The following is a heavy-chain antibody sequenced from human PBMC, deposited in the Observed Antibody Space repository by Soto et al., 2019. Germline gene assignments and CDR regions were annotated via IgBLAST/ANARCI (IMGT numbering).Heavy chain of an antibody. V-gene: IGHV1-3*01. D-gene: IGHD5-12*01. Sequence: QVQLVQSGAEVKKPGASVKVSCKASGYTFTSYAMHWVRQAPGQMLEWMGWINAGNGNTKYSQKFQGRGTITRDTSASTDYMELSSMRSEDTAVYYCTLATISSEVVGGDYWGQVTLVTVSS. CDR1: GYTFTSYA. CDR2: INAGNGNT. J-gene: IGHJ4*02. CDR3: TLATISSEVVGGDY.